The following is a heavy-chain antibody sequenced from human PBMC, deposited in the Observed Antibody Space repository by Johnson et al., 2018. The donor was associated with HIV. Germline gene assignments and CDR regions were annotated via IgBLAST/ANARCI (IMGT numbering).Heavy chain of an antibody. V-gene: IGHV3-9*01. Sequence: VQLVESGGGLVQPGRSLRLSCAASGFTFDDYAMHWVRQAPGKGLEWVSGISWNSGSIDYADSVKGQFAISRANAKNSLYLQMNSLRAEDTAFYHCAKDISYESRGDAFDIGGQGTMVTVSS. CDR1: GFTFDDYA. D-gene: IGHD3-22*01. J-gene: IGHJ3*02. CDR2: ISWNSGSI. CDR3: AKDISYESRGDAFDI.